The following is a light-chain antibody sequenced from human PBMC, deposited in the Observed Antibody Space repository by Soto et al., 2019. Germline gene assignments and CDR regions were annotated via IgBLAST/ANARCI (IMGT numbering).Light chain of an antibody. J-gene: IGLJ2*01. CDR2: VDSDGSH. V-gene: IGLV4-69*01. CDR1: SEHSTNA. CDR3: QTWALGRPV. Sequence: QTVVTQAPSASASLGASVRLTCTLNSEHSTNAIAWHRQQPEKGPRYLMKVDSDGSHKKGDGIPDRFSGSSSGAERYLTISSVQSADEADYYCQTWALGRPVFGGGTKLTVL.